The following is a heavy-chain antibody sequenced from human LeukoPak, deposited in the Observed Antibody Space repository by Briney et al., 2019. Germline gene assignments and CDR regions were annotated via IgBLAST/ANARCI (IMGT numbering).Heavy chain of an antibody. V-gene: IGHV3-7*01. J-gene: IGHJ4*02. CDR1: GFTFNTYL. Sequence: GGSLRLSCAASGFTFNTYLMNWVRQAPGKGLEWVANINQDGREKYYVDSVKGRFTISRDNARNSLYLQMNSLRAEDTAVYYCARDFRNAGDYWGQGTLVTVSS. D-gene: IGHD1-14*01. CDR3: ARDFRNAGDY. CDR2: INQDGREK.